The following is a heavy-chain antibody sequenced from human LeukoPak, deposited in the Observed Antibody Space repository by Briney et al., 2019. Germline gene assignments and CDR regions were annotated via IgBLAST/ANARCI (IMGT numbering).Heavy chain of an antibody. V-gene: IGHV3-9*01. CDR3: AKDISGGSRYYGMDV. D-gene: IGHD1-26*01. CDR1: GFTFDDYA. Sequence: GGSLRLSCAASGFTFDDYAMHWVRQAPGKGLEWVSGISWNSGSIGYADSVKGRFTISRDNAKNSLYLQMNSLRAEDTALYYCAKDISGGSRYYGMDVWGQGTTVTVSS. J-gene: IGHJ6*02. CDR2: ISWNSGSI.